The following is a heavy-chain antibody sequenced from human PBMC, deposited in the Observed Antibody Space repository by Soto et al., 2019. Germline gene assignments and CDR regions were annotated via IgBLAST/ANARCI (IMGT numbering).Heavy chain of an antibody. CDR3: ARGARAVGYCSGGSCYAHNWFDP. CDR1: GGTFSSYA. V-gene: IGHV1-69*13. Sequence: GASVKVSCKASGGTFSSYAISWVRQAPGQGLEWMGGIIPIFGTANYAQKFQGRVTITADESTSTAYMELSSLRSEDTAVYYCARGARAVGYCSGGSCYAHNWFDPWGQGTLVTVSS. D-gene: IGHD2-15*01. J-gene: IGHJ5*02. CDR2: IIPIFGTA.